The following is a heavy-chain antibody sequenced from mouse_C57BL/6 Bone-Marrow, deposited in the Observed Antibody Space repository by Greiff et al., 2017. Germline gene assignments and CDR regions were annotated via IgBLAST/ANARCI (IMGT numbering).Heavy chain of an antibody. V-gene: IGHV14-1*01. Sequence: VQLQQSGAELVRPGASVKLSCTASGFNIKDYYMHWVKQRPEQGLEWIGRIDPEDGDTEYAPKFQGEATMTADTSSNTAYLQLSSLTSEDTAVYYCTTPRGITTRYFDVWGTGTTVTVSS. CDR1: GFNIKDYY. D-gene: IGHD1-1*01. CDR2: IDPEDGDT. CDR3: TTPRGITTRYFDV. J-gene: IGHJ1*03.